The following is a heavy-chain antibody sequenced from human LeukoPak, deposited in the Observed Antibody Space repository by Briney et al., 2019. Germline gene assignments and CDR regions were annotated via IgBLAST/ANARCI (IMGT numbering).Heavy chain of an antibody. J-gene: IGHJ4*02. CDR3: ARGGPNGSFDY. CDR1: GGSISSYY. V-gene: IGHV4-59*01. Sequence: SETLSLTCTVSGGSISSYYWSWIRQPPGKGLEWIGYIYYSGSTNYNPSLKSRVTISVDTSKNQFSLKLSSVTAADTAVYYCARGGPNGSFDYWGQGTLVTVSS. CDR2: IYYSGST. D-gene: IGHD5-24*01.